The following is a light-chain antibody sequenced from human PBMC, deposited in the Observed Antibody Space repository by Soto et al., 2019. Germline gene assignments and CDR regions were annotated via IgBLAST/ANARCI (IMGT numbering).Light chain of an antibody. CDR1: SSNIGSNT. J-gene: IGLJ2*01. Sequence: QAVVTQPPSASGTPGQRVTISCSGSSSNIGSNTVNWYQQLPGTAPKLLIYSNNQRPSGVPDRFSGSKSGTSASLAISGLQSEDEADYYCAAWDDSLNALVFGGGAMLTVL. CDR2: SNN. V-gene: IGLV1-44*01. CDR3: AAWDDSLNALV.